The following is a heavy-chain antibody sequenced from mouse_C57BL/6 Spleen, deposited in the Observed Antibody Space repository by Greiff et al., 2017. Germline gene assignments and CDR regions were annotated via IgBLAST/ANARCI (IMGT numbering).Heavy chain of an antibody. CDR2: IDPSDSYT. Sequence: VQLQQPGAELVMPGASVKLSCKASGYTFTSYWMHWVKQRPGQGLEWIGEIDPSDSYTNYNQKFKGKSTLTVDKSSSTAYMQLSSLTSEDSAVYYWARSYYGSSYYFDYWGQGTALTVSS. J-gene: IGHJ2*01. CDR3: ARSYYGSSYYFDY. V-gene: IGHV1-69*01. D-gene: IGHD1-1*01. CDR1: GYTFTSYW.